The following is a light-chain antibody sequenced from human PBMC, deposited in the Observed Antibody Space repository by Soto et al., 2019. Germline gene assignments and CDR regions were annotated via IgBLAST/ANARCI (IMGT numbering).Light chain of an antibody. J-gene: IGLJ3*02. CDR1: SSNVGAGYD. V-gene: IGLV1-40*01. Sequence: QSVLTQPPSVSGAPGQRVTMSCTGNSSNVGAGYDVNWYQQLPGTAPKLLIYRYSKRPSGVPDRFSASRSGTSGSLAITGLQAEDEADYYCQSYDTSLSGWVFGGGSKVTVL. CDR2: RYS. CDR3: QSYDTSLSGWV.